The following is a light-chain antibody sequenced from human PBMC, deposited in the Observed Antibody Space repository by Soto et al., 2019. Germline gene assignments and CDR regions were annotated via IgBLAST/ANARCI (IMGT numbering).Light chain of an antibody. J-gene: IGKJ1*01. CDR1: QSVLYSPNNKNY. V-gene: IGKV4-1*01. CDR3: EEYTNAPQT. Sequence: DIVMTQSPESLAVSLGEVATINCKSSQSVLYSPNNKNYVAWYQQTPGQPPQLLVYWASTRESRVPDRFSGSRSEKDVALTINSLQAEDVAVYYCEEYTNAPQTFSQGTKVQIK. CDR2: WAS.